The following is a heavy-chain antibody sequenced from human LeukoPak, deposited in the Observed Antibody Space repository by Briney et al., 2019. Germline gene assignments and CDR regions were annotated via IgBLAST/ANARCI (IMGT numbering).Heavy chain of an antibody. D-gene: IGHD3-10*01. CDR3: ARDYAGLFDY. J-gene: IGHJ4*02. Sequence: GGSRRLFCVASGFTFSNYEMNWVRQAPGKGLEFVSYMSSSGSTIYYADSVKGRFTISRDNARNSLYLQMNSLRAEDTAIYYCARDYAGLFDYWGQGTLVTVSS. CDR1: GFTFSNYE. CDR2: MSSSGSTI. V-gene: IGHV3-48*03.